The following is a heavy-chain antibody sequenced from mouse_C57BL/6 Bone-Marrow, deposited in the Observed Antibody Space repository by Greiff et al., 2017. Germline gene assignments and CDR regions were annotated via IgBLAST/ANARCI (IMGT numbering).Heavy chain of an antibody. D-gene: IGHD1-1*01. CDR3: ARTHYYGSPWLAY. CDR1: GFNIKDYY. CDR2: IDPEDGET. V-gene: IGHV14-2*01. Sequence: VQLQQSGAELVKPGASVKLSCTASGFNIKDYYMHWVKQRTEQGLEWIGRIDPEDGETKYAPQFQGKATITADTSSNTAYLQLSSLTSEDTAVYYCARTHYYGSPWLAYWGQGTLVTVSA. J-gene: IGHJ3*01.